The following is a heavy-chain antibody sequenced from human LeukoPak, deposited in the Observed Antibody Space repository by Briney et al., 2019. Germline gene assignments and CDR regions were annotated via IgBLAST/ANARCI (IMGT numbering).Heavy chain of an antibody. D-gene: IGHD6-13*01. J-gene: IGHJ4*02. Sequence: SETLSLTCAVYGGSFSGYYWSWIRQHPGKGLEWIGEINHSGSTNYNPSLKSRVTISVDTSKNQFSLKLSSVTAADTAVYYCARHGIAQDYWGQGTLVTVSS. V-gene: IGHV4-34*01. CDR1: GGSFSGYY. CDR2: INHSGST. CDR3: ARHGIAQDY.